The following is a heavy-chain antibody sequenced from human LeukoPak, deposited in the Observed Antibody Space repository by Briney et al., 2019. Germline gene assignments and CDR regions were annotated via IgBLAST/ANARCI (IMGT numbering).Heavy chain of an antibody. J-gene: IGHJ4*02. D-gene: IGHD2-21*02. CDR2: IYHSGST. CDR1: GGSISSSSYY. V-gene: IGHV4-39*07. CDR3: ARAYCGGDCSLLVFDY. Sequence: SEPLSLTCTVSGGSISSSSYYWGWIRQPPGKGLEWIGSIYHSGSTYYNPSLKSRVTISVDTSKNQFSLKLSSVTAADTAVYYCARAYCGGDCSLLVFDYWGQGTLVTVSS.